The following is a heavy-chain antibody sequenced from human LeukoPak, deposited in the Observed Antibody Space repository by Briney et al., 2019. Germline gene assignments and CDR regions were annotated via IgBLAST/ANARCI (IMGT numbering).Heavy chain of an antibody. V-gene: IGHV4-31*03. J-gene: IGHJ4*02. Sequence: PSETLSLTCTVSGGSISSGGYYWSWIRQHPGKGLEWIGYIYYSGSTYYNPSPKSRVTISVDTSKNQFSLKLSSVTAADTAVYYCARDSRFYGSGSYELPRHYFDYWGQGTLVTVSS. D-gene: IGHD3-10*01. CDR2: IYYSGST. CDR3: ARDSRFYGSGSYELPRHYFDY. CDR1: GGSISSGGYY.